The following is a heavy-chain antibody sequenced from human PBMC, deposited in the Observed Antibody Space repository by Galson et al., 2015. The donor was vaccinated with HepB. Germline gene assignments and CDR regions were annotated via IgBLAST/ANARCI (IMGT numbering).Heavy chain of an antibody. J-gene: IGHJ6*02. D-gene: IGHD4-17*01. CDR1: GGTFSSYA. CDR3: AREGELTTAIPLGYYGMDV. CDR2: IIPIFGTA. V-gene: IGHV1-69*13. Sequence: SVKVSCKASGGTFSSYAISWVRQAPGQGLEWMGGIIPIFGTANYAQKFQGRVTITADESTSTAYMELSSLRSEDTAVYYCAREGELTTAIPLGYYGMDVWGQGTTVTVSS.